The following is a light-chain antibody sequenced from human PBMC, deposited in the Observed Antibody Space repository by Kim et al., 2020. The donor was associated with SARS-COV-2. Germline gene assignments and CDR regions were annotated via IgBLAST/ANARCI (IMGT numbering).Light chain of an antibody. Sequence: ATINCKSSQSVLYSSNNRNYLAWYQQKPGQPPKLLIYRTSTRESGVPDRFIGSGSGTDFTLTISSLQAEDVAVYYCQQYYSIPPTFGGGTKVDIK. CDR1: QSVLYSSNNRNY. CDR3: QQYYSIPPT. CDR2: RTS. V-gene: IGKV4-1*01. J-gene: IGKJ4*01.